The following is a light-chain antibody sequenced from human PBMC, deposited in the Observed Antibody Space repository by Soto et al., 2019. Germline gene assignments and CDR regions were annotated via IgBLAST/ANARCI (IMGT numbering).Light chain of an antibody. Sequence: EIVLTQSPATLSLSPGERATLSCRASQSVSSYLAWYQQQPGQAPRLLIYDASNRATGIPARFSGSGSATDFTLTISSLEPDDYAVYYCQQRSNWPLFTFGQGTRLEIK. CDR1: QSVSSY. V-gene: IGKV3-11*01. J-gene: IGKJ5*01. CDR2: DAS. CDR3: QQRSNWPLFT.